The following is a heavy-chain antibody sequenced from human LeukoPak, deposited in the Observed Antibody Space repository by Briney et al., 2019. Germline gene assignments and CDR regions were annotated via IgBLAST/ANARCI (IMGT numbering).Heavy chain of an antibody. J-gene: IGHJ4*02. CDR3: ARNLRELLGGDY. CDR1: GFTFSSYS. CDR2: ISSSSSYI. Sequence: PGGSLRLSCAASGFTFSSYSMNWVRQAPGKGLEWVSSISSSSSYIYYADSVKGRFTISRDNAKNSLYLQMNSLRAEDTAVYYCARNLRELLGGDYWGQGTLVTVSS. V-gene: IGHV3-21*01. D-gene: IGHD1-26*01.